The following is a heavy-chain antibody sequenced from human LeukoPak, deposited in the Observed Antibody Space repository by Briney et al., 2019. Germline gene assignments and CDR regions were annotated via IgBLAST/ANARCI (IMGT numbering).Heavy chain of an antibody. V-gene: IGHV3-30*03. CDR1: GFTFSSYG. CDR3: VRAGRGLRYFDWLTYDY. J-gene: IGHJ4*02. D-gene: IGHD3-9*01. CDR2: ISYDGSNK. Sequence: GGSLRLSCAASGFTFSSYGMHWVRQAPGKGLEWVAVISYDGSNKYYADSVKGRFTISRDNAKNTLYLQMNSLRAEDTAVYYCVRAGRGLRYFDWLTYDYWGQGTLVTVSS.